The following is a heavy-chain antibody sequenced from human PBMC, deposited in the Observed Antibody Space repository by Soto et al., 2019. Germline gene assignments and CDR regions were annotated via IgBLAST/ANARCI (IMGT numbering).Heavy chain of an antibody. V-gene: IGHV4-39*02. J-gene: IGHJ1*01. Sequence: PSETLSLTCTVSGDSLNSNVYYWGWVRQSPVEGLEWIGSVFYSGHVYYNPSLKSRVTISIDTSKNHFSLNMSSVTVADTAVYYCAGLQRRSTTAGESFHPWGRGTLVTVSS. CDR2: VFYSGHV. D-gene: IGHD6-13*01. CDR3: AGLQRRSTTAGESFHP. CDR1: GDSLNSNVYY.